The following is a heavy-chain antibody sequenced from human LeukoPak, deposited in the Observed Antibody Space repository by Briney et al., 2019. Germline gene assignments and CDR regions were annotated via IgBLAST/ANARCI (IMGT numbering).Heavy chain of an antibody. V-gene: IGHV3-30*02. Sequence: GGSLRLSCAASGFTFSNYAMHWVRQAPGKGLQWVAFIRYDGSGKFYADSVKGRFTISRDNSKNTLYLQMNSLRAEDTALYYCAKDQSSWYNFDYWGQGTLVTVSS. CDR2: IRYDGSGK. J-gene: IGHJ4*02. D-gene: IGHD6-13*01. CDR1: GFTFSNYA. CDR3: AKDQSSWYNFDY.